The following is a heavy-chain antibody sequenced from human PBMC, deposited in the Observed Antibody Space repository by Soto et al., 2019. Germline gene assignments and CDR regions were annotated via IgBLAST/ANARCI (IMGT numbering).Heavy chain of an antibody. V-gene: IGHV1-2*04. D-gene: IGHD1-20*01. CDR3: AREIPYNPNWFDP. Sequence: ASVKVSCKASGYTFTGYYMHWVRQAPGQGLEWMGWINPNSGGTNYAQKFQGWVTMTRDTSISTAYMELSRLRSDDTAVYYCAREIPYNPNWFDPWGQGTLVTVSS. J-gene: IGHJ5*02. CDR2: INPNSGGT. CDR1: GYTFTGYY.